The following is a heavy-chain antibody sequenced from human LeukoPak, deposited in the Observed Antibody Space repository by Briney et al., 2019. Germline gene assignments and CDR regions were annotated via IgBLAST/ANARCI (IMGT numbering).Heavy chain of an antibody. J-gene: IGHJ4*02. CDR2: IYYSGST. CDR1: GGSVNSYY. Sequence: SETLSLTCTVSGGSVNSYYWSWIRQPPGKGLEWIAYIYYSGSTSYNPSLKSRVTISVDTSKNQFSLKLNSVTAADTAMYYCARLFHPALSGNYPFDYWGQGTLVTVSS. CDR3: ARLFHPALSGNYPFDY. D-gene: IGHD1-26*01. V-gene: IGHV4-59*02.